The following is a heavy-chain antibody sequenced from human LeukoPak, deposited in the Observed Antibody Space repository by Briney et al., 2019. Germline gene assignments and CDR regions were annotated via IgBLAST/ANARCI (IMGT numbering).Heavy chain of an antibody. CDR3: TRSLLVDTEY. V-gene: IGHV3-74*01. Sequence: GGSLRLSCAASGFTFSNYWMHWVRQAPGKGLVWVSRINSDGSSTAYANSVKGRFTISRDNAKNTLYLQMNSLGAEDTAFYYCTRSLLVDTEYWGQGTLVTVSS. CDR1: GFTFSNYW. D-gene: IGHD2-8*02. J-gene: IGHJ4*02. CDR2: INSDGSST.